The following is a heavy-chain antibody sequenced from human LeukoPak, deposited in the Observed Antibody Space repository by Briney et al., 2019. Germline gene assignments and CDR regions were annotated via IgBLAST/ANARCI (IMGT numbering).Heavy chain of an antibody. D-gene: IGHD3-10*01. CDR1: GFTFSSYA. J-gene: IGHJ3*02. V-gene: IGHV3-30*04. CDR2: ISYDGSNK. CDR3: ARVPQGYYGSGSYLGAFDI. Sequence: GGSLRLSCAASGFTFSSYAMHWVHQAPGEGLEWVAVISYDGSNKYYADSVKGRFTISRDNSKNTLYLQMNSLRAEDTAVYYCARVPQGYYGSGSYLGAFDIWGQGTMVTVSS.